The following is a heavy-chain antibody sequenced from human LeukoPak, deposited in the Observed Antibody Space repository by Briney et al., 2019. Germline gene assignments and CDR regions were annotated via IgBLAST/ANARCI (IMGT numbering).Heavy chain of an antibody. Sequence: SETLSLTCTVSGGSISSGDYYWSWSRQPPGKGLEWIGYIYYSGSTYYNPSLKSRVTISVDTSKNQFSLKLSSVTAADTAVYYCAVNYYDSSGYNDWGQGTLVTVSS. CDR1: GGSISSGDYY. D-gene: IGHD3-22*01. J-gene: IGHJ4*02. V-gene: IGHV4-30-4*01. CDR2: IYYSGST. CDR3: AVNYYDSSGYND.